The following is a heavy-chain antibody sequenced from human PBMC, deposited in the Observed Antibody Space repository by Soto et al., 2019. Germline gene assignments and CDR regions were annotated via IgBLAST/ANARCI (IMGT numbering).Heavy chain of an antibody. CDR2: ISSSSSYI. CDR3: ARVLGGKSYYDFWSGSAGEFDP. CDR1: GFTFSSYS. V-gene: IGHV3-21*01. D-gene: IGHD3-3*01. Sequence: GGSLRLSCAASGFTFSSYSMNWVRQAPGKGLEWVSSISSSSSYIYYADSVKGRFTISRDNAKNSLYLQMNSLRAEDTAVYYCARVLGGKSYYDFWSGSAGEFDPWGQGTLVTVSS. J-gene: IGHJ5*02.